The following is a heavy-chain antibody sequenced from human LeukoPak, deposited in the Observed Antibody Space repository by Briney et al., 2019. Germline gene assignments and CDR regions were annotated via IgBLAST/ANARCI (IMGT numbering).Heavy chain of an antibody. CDR3: ARVSQWLPLFDY. Sequence: GASVKVSCKASGYTFTSYYMHWVRQAPGQGPEWMGIINPSGGSTSYARKFQGRVTMTRDTSTSTVYMELSSLRSEDTAVYYCARVSQWLPLFDYWGQGTLVTVSS. CDR2: INPSGGST. V-gene: IGHV1-46*01. CDR1: GYTFTSYY. J-gene: IGHJ4*02. D-gene: IGHD6-19*01.